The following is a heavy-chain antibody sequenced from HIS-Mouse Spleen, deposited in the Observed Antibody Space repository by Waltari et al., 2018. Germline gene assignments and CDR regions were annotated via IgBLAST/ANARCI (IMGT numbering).Heavy chain of an antibody. D-gene: IGHD6-13*01. CDR1: GGSISSSSYN. V-gene: IGHV4-39*07. Sequence: QLQLQESGPGLVKPSETLSLTCTVSGGSISSSSYNWAWIRQPPGKGREWIGSIYYSGSTYYNPSLKSRVTISVGTSKNQFSLKLSSVTAADTAVYYCAREIPYSSSWYDWYFDLWGRGTLVTVSS. CDR3: AREIPYSSSWYDWYFDL. CDR2: IYYSGST. J-gene: IGHJ2*01.